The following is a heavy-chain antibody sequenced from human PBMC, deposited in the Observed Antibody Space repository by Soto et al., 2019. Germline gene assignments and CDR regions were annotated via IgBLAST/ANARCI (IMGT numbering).Heavy chain of an antibody. V-gene: IGHV3-11*01. J-gene: IGHJ6*02. CDR3: ARGGIAAAGTPYYYYYGMDV. CDR1: GFTFSDYY. CDR2: ISSSGSTI. D-gene: IGHD6-13*01. Sequence: GGSLRLSCAASGFTFSDYYMSWIRRAPGKGLEWVSYISSSGSTIYYADSVKGRFTISRDNAKNSLYLQMNSLRAEDTAVYYCARGGIAAAGTPYYYYYGMDVWGQGTTVTVSS.